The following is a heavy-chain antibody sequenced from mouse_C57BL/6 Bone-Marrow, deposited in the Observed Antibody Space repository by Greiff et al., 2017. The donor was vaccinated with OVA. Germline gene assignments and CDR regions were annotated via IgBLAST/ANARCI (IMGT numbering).Heavy chain of an antibody. V-gene: IGHV1-54*01. J-gene: IGHJ2*01. CDR3: ARWATVVATDY. D-gene: IGHD1-1*01. CDR1: GYAFTNYL. CDR2: INPGSGGT. Sequence: QVQLQQSGAELVRPGTSVKVSCKASGYAFTNYLIEWVKQRPGQGLEWIGVINPGSGGTNYNEKFKGKATLTADKSSRTAYMQLSSLTSEAAAVYFCARWATVVATDYWGKGTTLTVSS.